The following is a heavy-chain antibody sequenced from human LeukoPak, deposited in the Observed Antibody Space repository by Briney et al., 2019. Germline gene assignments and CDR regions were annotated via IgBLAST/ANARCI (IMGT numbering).Heavy chain of an antibody. CDR1: GYTFTGYL. D-gene: IGHD2-2*01. J-gene: IGHJ4*02. V-gene: IGHV1-2*02. CDR2: INPNTGGT. CDR3: APTSVSYFDY. Sequence: GASVKVSCKTSGYTFTGYLMHWVRQAPGQGLEWMGWINPNTGGTTYAQKFQGRVTMTRDTSISTAYMELSRLRSDDTAVYFCAPTSVSYFDYWGQGTLVTVSS.